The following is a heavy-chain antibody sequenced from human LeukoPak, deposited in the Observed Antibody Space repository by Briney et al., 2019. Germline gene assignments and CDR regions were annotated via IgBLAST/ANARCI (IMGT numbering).Heavy chain of an antibody. V-gene: IGHV4-4*07. D-gene: IGHD6-19*01. CDR2: ISSSGGA. CDR1: GGSITGFF. CDR3: ARVATPDVSSPLDF. Sequence: PSETLSLTCAVSGGSITGFFWTWIRQPAGEGLQYIGRISSSGGANYNPSLQSRVAMSVDTSQNLFSLKLTSVTAADTAVYFCARVATPDVSSPLDFWGQGILVTVSS. J-gene: IGHJ4*02.